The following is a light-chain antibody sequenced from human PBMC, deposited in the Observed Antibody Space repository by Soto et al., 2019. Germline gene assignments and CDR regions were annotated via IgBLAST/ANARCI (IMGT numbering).Light chain of an antibody. CDR2: GAS. Sequence: EIVMTQSPATLSVSPGERATLSCRASQSVSSNLAWYQQKPGQAPTLLIYGASTRATGIPARFSGSGSGTEFTLTISSLQSEDFAVYYCQQYNNWPPTFGQGPKVEIK. CDR3: QQYNNWPPT. CDR1: QSVSSN. J-gene: IGKJ1*01. V-gene: IGKV3-15*01.